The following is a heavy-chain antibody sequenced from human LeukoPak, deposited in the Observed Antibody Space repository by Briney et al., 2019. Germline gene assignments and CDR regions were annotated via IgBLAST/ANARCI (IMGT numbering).Heavy chain of an antibody. D-gene: IGHD3-3*01. J-gene: IGHJ4*02. CDR3: ARAGLRFLEWLSRGDYYFDY. Sequence: GGSLRLSCVASGFTFSSYWMSWVRQAPGKGLEWVANIKQDGSEKYYVDSVKGRFTISRDNAKNSLYLQMNSLRAEDTAVYYCARAGLRFLEWLSRGDYYFDYWGQGTLVTVSS. V-gene: IGHV3-7*01. CDR1: GFTFSSYW. CDR2: IKQDGSEK.